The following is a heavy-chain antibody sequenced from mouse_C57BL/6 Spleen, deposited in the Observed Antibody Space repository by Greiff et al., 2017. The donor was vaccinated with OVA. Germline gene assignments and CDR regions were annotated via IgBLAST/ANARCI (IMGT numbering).Heavy chain of an antibody. Sequence: EVKLVESGGGLVQPGGSLKLSCAASGFTFSDYYMYWVRQTPEKRLEWVAYISNGCGSTYYPDTVKGRFTISRDNAKNTLYLQMSRLKYEASAMYYSTRHTTFYCYHLDYWRQGTTLTVSS. V-gene: IGHV5-12*01. J-gene: IGHJ2*01. CDR3: TRHTTFYCYHLDY. CDR1: GFTFSDYY. D-gene: IGHD2-12*01. CDR2: ISNGCGST.